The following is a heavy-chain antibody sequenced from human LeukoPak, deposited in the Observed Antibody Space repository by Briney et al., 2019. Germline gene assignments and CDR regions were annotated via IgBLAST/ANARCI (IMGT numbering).Heavy chain of an antibody. CDR1: GVSIRSGSYY. Sequence: SQTLSLTCTVSGVSIRSGSYYWSWIRQPAGTGLEWIGRIYTSGSTNYNPSLKSRVTMSVDTSKNQFSLKLSSVTAADTAVYYCARQYSSSWHDWFDPWGQGTLVTVSS. CDR3: ARQYSSSWHDWFDP. J-gene: IGHJ5*02. D-gene: IGHD6-13*01. V-gene: IGHV4-61*02. CDR2: IYTSGST.